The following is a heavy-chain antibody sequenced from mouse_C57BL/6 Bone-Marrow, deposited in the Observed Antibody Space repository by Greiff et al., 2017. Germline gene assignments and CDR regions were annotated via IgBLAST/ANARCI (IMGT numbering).Heavy chain of an antibody. CDR3: ARRDGYPWYFDV. V-gene: IGHV1-50*01. CDR1: GYTFTSYW. CDR2: IDPSDSYT. D-gene: IGHD2-3*01. Sequence: QVQLQQPWAELVKPGASVKLSCKASGYTFTSYWMQWVKQRPGQGLEWIGEIDPSDSYTNYNQKFKGKATLTVDTSSSTAYMQLSSLTSEDSAVYYCARRDGYPWYFDVWGTGTTVTVAS. J-gene: IGHJ1*03.